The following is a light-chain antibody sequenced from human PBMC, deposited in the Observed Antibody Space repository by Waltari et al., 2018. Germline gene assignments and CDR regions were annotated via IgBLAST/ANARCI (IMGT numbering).Light chain of an antibody. CDR1: QSLNNN. CDR2: GAS. V-gene: IGKV3-15*01. CDR3: QQYSSWPRT. J-gene: IGKJ1*01. Sequence: EIVMTQSPATLSVSPGERATLPCSASQSLNNNVAWYQHKPGQAPRLLISGASTRAWSLTARFTGGGSGTEFTLTISGLQSDDVAVYYCQQYSSWPRTFGQGTQVEI.